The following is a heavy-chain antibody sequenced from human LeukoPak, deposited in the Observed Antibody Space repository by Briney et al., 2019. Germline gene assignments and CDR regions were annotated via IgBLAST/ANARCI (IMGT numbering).Heavy chain of an antibody. Sequence: GGSLRLSCAASGFSFNTYSMTWVRQAPGKGLEWVSAISGSGGSTYYADSVKGRFTISRDNSKNTLYLQMNSLRAEDTAVYYCAKDLKVKDAFDIWGQGTMVTVSS. J-gene: IGHJ3*02. CDR1: GFSFNTYS. CDR3: AKDLKVKDAFDI. V-gene: IGHV3-23*01. CDR2: ISGSGGST. D-gene: IGHD3-22*01.